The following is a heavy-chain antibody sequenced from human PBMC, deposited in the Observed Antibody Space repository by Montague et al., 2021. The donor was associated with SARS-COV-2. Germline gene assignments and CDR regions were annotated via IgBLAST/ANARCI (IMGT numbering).Heavy chain of an antibody. CDR1: GASVSGSD. CDR3: ARETMTGDAFDI. D-gene: IGHD1-14*01. CDR2: FYSVGST. V-gene: IGHV4-59*02. J-gene: IGHJ3*02. Sequence: SETLSLTCTVSGASVSGSDWGWIRQSPGKGLEWISYFYSVGSTDYNPSLKSRVTISRDTSKNQFSLKVRSVTAADTAVYYCARETMTGDAFDIWGQGTMVTVSS.